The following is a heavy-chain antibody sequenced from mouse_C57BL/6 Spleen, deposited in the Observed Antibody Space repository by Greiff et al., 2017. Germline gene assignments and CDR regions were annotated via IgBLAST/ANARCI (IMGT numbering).Heavy chain of an antibody. CDR2: IYPRSGNT. CDR3: ARRGLLRPPYCFDY. Sequence: LVESGAELARPGASVKLSCKASGYTFTSYGISWVKQRTGQGLEWIGEIYPRSGNTYYNEKFKGKATLTADKSSSTAYMELRSLTSEDSAVYFCARRGLLRPPYCFDYWGQGTTLTVSS. D-gene: IGHD1-2*01. J-gene: IGHJ2*01. V-gene: IGHV1-81*01. CDR1: GYTFTSYG.